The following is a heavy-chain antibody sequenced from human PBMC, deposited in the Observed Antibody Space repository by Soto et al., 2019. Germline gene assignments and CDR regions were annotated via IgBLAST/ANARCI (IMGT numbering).Heavy chain of an antibody. D-gene: IGHD6-19*01. J-gene: IGHJ6*02. CDR3: AKDPGQWLVPGHKYYYYYGMDV. V-gene: IGHV3-23*01. Sequence: GGSLRLSCAASGFTFSSYAMSWVRQAPGKGLEWVSAISGSGGSTYYADSVKGRFTISRDNSKNTLYLQMNSLRAEDTAVYYCAKDPGQWLVPGHKYYYYYGMDVWGQGTTVTVSS. CDR1: GFTFSSYA. CDR2: ISGSGGST.